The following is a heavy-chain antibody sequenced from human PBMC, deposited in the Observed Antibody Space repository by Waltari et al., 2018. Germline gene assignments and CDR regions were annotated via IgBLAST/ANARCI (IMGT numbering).Heavy chain of an antibody. CDR2: MNPKSGKT. Sequence: QVQLVQSGAEVKKPGASVKVSCKASGYTFTSYDINWVRQAPGHGLEWMGRMNPKSGKTDYGQQCQVRVTITRNTSLSTAYMGLSSLGAEDTAVYYWARGRYYDFWSGYYGADAFDIWGQGTMVTVSS. CDR1: GYTFTSYD. V-gene: IGHV1-8*03. CDR3: ARGRYYDFWSGYYGADAFDI. J-gene: IGHJ3*02. D-gene: IGHD3-3*01.